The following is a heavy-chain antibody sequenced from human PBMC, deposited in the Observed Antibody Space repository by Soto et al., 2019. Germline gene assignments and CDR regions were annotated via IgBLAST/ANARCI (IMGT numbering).Heavy chain of an antibody. J-gene: IGHJ5*02. CDR1: GGSISSGGYS. CDR2: IYHSGST. V-gene: IGHV4-30-2*01. D-gene: IGHD3-3*01. CDR3: ARGSYYDFWSGYYGPEGPTTFDP. Sequence: ASETLSLTCAVSGGSISSGGYSWSWIRQPPGKGLEWIGYIYHSGSTYYNPSLKSRVTISVDRSKNQFSLKLSSVTAADTAVYYCARGSYYDFWSGYYGPEGPTTFDPWGQGTLVTVSS.